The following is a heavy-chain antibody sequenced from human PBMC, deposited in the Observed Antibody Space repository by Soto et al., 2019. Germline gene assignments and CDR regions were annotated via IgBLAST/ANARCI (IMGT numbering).Heavy chain of an antibody. V-gene: IGHV3-23*01. CDR2: ISGSGGST. J-gene: IGHJ4*02. Sequence: EVQLLESGGGLVQPGGSLRLSCAASGFTFSSYAMSWVRQAPGKGLAWVSAISGSGGSTYYADSVKGRFTISRDNSKNTLYLQMNSLRAEDTAVYYCAKDGYNWNDVEDYWGQGTLVTVSS. CDR3: AKDGYNWNDVEDY. CDR1: GFTFSSYA. D-gene: IGHD1-1*01.